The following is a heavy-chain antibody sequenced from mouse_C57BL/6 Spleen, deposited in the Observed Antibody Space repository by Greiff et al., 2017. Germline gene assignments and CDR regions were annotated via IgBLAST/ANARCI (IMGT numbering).Heavy chain of an antibody. V-gene: IGHV1-81*01. D-gene: IGHD1-1*01. CDR2: IYPRSGNT. Sequence: QVQLKESGAELARPGASVKLSCKASGYTFTSYGISWVKQRTGQGLEWIGEIYPRSGNTYYNEKFKGKATLTADKSSSTAYMELRSLTSEDSAVYFCARSRTTGFAYWGQGTLVTVSA. J-gene: IGHJ3*01. CDR3: ARSRTTGFAY. CDR1: GYTFTSYG.